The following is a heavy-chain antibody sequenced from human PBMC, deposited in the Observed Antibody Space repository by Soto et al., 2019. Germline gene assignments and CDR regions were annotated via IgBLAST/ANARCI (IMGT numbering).Heavy chain of an antibody. J-gene: IGHJ6*02. CDR3: ANVHDYGDPRLDYYYYGLDV. D-gene: IGHD4-17*01. CDR1: GFTFSSYG. CDR2: ISYDGSNK. Sequence: QVQLVESGGGVVQPGRSLRLSCAASGFTFSSYGMHWVRQAPGKGLVWVAVISYDGSNKYYADSVKGRFTISRDNSKNTLYLQMNSLRAEDTAVHYCANVHDYGDPRLDYYYYGLDVSGQGTTVTVSS. V-gene: IGHV3-30*18.